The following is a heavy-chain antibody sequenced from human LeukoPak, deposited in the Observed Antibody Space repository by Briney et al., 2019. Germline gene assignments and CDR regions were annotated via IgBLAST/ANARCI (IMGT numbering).Heavy chain of an antibody. CDR2: FNPNSGGT. D-gene: IGHD3-16*02. CDR1: GSTCSGYY. CDR3: SSYGYTDACDI. V-gene: IGHV1-2*02. J-gene: IGHJ3*02. Sequence: ASVKVSCKASGSTCSGYYMHWVRQAPGQGLEWMGWFNPNSGGTNNAQKFQGRVTMTRETAINTAYMELSRRRSDDTAVYYWSSYGYTDACDIWGQGTMDTVSS.